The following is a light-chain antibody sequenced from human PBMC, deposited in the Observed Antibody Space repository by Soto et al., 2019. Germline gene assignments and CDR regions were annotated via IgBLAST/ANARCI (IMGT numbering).Light chain of an antibody. CDR2: LNSDGSH. Sequence: QSVLTQSPSASASLGASVKLTCTLNSGHSSYAIAWHQQQPERGPRYLMNLNSDGSHTKGDGIPDRFSGSSSGAERYLTISSLQSEDEADYYCQTWGTGTVVFGGGTKLTVL. V-gene: IGLV4-69*01. CDR1: SGHSSYA. J-gene: IGLJ2*01. CDR3: QTWGTGTVV.